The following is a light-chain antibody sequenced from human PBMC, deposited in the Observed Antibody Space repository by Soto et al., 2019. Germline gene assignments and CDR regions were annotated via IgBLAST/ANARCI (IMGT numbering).Light chain of an antibody. Sequence: QSALTQPPSVSVAPGQKVTISCSGSSSNIGNNYVSWYQHLPGTAPRLLIFENNKRPSGIPDRFSGSKSGTSATLAITGLQTGDEADYYCGTWDIRLNINWVFGGGTKLTVL. J-gene: IGLJ3*02. V-gene: IGLV1-51*02. CDR3: GTWDIRLNINWV. CDR2: ENN. CDR1: SSNIGNNY.